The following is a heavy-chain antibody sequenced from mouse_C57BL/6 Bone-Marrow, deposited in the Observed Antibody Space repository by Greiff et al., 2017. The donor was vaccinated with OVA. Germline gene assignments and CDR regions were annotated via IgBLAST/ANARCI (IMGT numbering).Heavy chain of an antibody. CDR3: ARNWDDWYFDV. CDR1: GYAFSSSW. CDR2: IYPGDGDT. J-gene: IGHJ1*03. V-gene: IGHV1-82*01. D-gene: IGHD4-1*01. Sequence: LEESGPELVKPGASVKISCKASGYAFSSSWMNWVKQRPGKGLEWIGRIYPGDGDTNYNGKFKGKATLTADKSSSTAYMQLSSLTSEDSAVYFCARNWDDWYFDVWGTGTTVTVSS.